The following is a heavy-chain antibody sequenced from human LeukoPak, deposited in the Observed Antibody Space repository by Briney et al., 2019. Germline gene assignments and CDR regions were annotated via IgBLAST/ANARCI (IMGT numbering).Heavy chain of an antibody. Sequence: SQTLSLTCAISGDSVSSNSAAWNWIRQSPSRGLEWLGRTYYRSKWYNDYAVSVKSRITINPDTSKNQFSLQLNSVTPEDTAVYYCARDRDIVVVPAADHDAFDIWGQGTMVTVSS. CDR3: ARDRDIVVVPAADHDAFDI. J-gene: IGHJ3*02. D-gene: IGHD2-2*01. CDR2: TYYRSKWYN. CDR1: GDSVSSNSAA. V-gene: IGHV6-1*01.